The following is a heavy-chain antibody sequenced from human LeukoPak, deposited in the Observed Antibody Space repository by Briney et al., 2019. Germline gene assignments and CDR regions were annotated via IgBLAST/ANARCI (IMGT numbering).Heavy chain of an antibody. V-gene: IGHV4-39*01. Sequence: PSETLSLTCTVSGGSISSSSYYWGWIRQPPGKGLEWLGSIYYSGSTYYNPSLKSRVTISVDTSKNQFSLKLSSVTAADTAVYYCARLVRGLGSGWYRGAFDIWGQGTMVTVSS. CDR2: IYYSGST. J-gene: IGHJ3*02. D-gene: IGHD6-19*01. CDR3: ARLVRGLGSGWYRGAFDI. CDR1: GGSISSSSYY.